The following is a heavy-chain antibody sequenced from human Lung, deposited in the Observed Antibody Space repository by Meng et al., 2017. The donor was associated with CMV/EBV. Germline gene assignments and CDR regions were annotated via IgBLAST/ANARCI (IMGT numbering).Heavy chain of an antibody. CDR2: IPHRGSS. CDR3: LRRWGCSV. CDR1: GDSITNHIS. D-gene: IGHD3-10*02. J-gene: IGHJ1*01. Sequence: HVVLWDSAPALVMPVDTLSLACALSGDSITNHISLALVRQPQWTGLELTGEIPHRGSSAYNPSLKFRVSMSIDKCKNQFSLKLTSVTASDTAVYHSLRRWGCSVWGQGTLGTVSS. V-gene: IGHV4-4*02.